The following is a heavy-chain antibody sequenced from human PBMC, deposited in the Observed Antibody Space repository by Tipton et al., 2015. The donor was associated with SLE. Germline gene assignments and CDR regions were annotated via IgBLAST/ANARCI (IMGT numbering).Heavy chain of an antibody. D-gene: IGHD1-7*01. Sequence: QLVQSGAEVKKPGASVKVSCKASGYTFTSYYMHWVRQAPGQGLEWMGIINPSGGSTSYAQKFQGRVTMTRDTSTSTVYMELSSLRSEDTAVYYCARGRTTGTTHLGWYFDLWGRGTLVTVSS. V-gene: IGHV1-46*01. CDR1: GYTFTSYY. J-gene: IGHJ2*01. CDR3: ARGRTTGTTHLGWYFDL. CDR2: INPSGGST.